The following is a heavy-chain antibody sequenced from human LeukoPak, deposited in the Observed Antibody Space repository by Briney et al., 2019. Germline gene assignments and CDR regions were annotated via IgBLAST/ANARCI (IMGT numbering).Heavy chain of an antibody. J-gene: IGHJ4*02. D-gene: IGHD6-19*01. CDR1: GDSISSYY. CDR2: IYYSGTT. Sequence: SETLSLTCTVSGDSISSYYWSWIRQPPGKGLEWIGYIYYSGTTNYNPSLKSRVTISLDTSKNQFSLKLSSMTTADTALYYCAGEISSSGWYHPFDYWGQGTLVTVSS. V-gene: IGHV4-59*01. CDR3: AGEISSSGWYHPFDY.